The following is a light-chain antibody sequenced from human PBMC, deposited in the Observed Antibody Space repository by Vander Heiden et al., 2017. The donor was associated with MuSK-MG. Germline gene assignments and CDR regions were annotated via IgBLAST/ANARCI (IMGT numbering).Light chain of an antibody. Sequence: EIVLTQSPGTLSLSPGERATLSCRASQSVSSSYLAWYQQKPGQAPRLLIYGASSRATGIPDRFSGSGSGTDFTLTISRLEPEDFAVYYCQQDGSCLPFGGGTKVELK. V-gene: IGKV3-20*01. CDR2: GAS. CDR3: QQDGSCLP. J-gene: IGKJ4*01. CDR1: QSVSSSY.